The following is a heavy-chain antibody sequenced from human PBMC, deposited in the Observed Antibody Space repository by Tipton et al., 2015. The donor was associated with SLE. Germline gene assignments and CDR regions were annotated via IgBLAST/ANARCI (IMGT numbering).Heavy chain of an antibody. CDR3: ARADSSSWSFFDY. Sequence: TLSLTCTVSGGSISSGSYYWSWIRQPAGKGLEWIGYIYYSGSTNYNPSLKSRVTISVDTSKNQFSLKLNSVTPEDTAVYYCARADSSSWSFFDYWGQGTLVTVSS. J-gene: IGHJ4*02. D-gene: IGHD6-13*01. CDR2: IYYSGST. CDR1: GGSISSGSYY. V-gene: IGHV4-61*10.